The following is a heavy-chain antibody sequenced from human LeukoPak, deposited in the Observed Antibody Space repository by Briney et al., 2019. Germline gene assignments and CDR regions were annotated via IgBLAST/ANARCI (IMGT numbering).Heavy chain of an antibody. Sequence: ASVKVSCKASGYTFTGYYMHWVRQAPGQGLEWMGWINPNSGGTNYAQKFQGRVTMTRDTSISTAYMELSRLRSDDTAVYCCARDLRGYSYGYHYYYYMDVWGKGTTVTVFS. V-gene: IGHV1-2*02. J-gene: IGHJ6*03. CDR3: ARDLRGYSYGYHYYYYMDV. D-gene: IGHD5-18*01. CDR1: GYTFTGYY. CDR2: INPNSGGT.